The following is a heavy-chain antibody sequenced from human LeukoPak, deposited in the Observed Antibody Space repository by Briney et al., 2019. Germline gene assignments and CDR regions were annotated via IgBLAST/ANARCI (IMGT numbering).Heavy chain of an antibody. Sequence: SETLSLTCAVYGGSFSGYYWSWIRQPPGKGLEWIGEINHSGSTNYNPSLKSRVTISEDTSKNQFSLKLSSVTAADTAVYYCARGRITMIVVVTYFDYWGQGTLVTVSS. J-gene: IGHJ4*02. CDR2: INHSGST. CDR1: GGSFSGYY. D-gene: IGHD3-22*01. V-gene: IGHV4-34*01. CDR3: ARGRITMIVVVTYFDY.